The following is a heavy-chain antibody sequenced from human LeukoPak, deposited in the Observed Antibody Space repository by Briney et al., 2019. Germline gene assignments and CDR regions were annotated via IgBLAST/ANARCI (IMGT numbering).Heavy chain of an antibody. CDR3: AKRRYDSSGHFDS. CDR2: ISGSGSYT. CDR1: GFTVSDYS. D-gene: IGHD3-22*01. J-gene: IGHJ4*02. Sequence: QPGGSLRLSCAASGFTVSDYSMSWVRQAPGKGLEWVSAISGSGSYTDYADSVKGRFTNSKDNSKNTLYMRMSSLRAEDTAVYYCAKRRYDSSGHFDSWGQGTLVTVSS. V-gene: IGHV3-23*01.